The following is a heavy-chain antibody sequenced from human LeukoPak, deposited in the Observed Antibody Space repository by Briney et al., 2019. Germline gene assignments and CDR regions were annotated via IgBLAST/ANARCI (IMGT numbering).Heavy chain of an antibody. J-gene: IGHJ4*02. CDR2: IYTSGST. CDR3: AREVGYCSGGSCYPANYFDY. Sequence: SETQSLTCTVSGGSISSGSYYWSWIRQPARKGLEWIGRIYTSGSTNYNPSLKSRVTISVDTSKNQFSLKLSSVTAADTAVYYCAREVGYCSGGSCYPANYFDYWGQGTLVTVSS. V-gene: IGHV4-61*02. CDR1: GGSISSGSYY. D-gene: IGHD2-15*01.